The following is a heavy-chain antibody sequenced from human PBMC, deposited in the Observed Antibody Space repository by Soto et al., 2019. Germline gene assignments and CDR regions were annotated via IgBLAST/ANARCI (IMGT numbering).Heavy chain of an antibody. CDR2: TYYRSRWYD. D-gene: IGHD3-9*01. V-gene: IGHV6-1*01. Sequence: TLSLTCAISGDSVSSNGAVWHWIRQSPSRGLEWLGRTYYRSRWYDDYAVSVKSRMTIRADRSRNDFSLLLSSVTPEDTAVYYCAREDQWENYAILTLYGLDVWGQGTTVTVSS. J-gene: IGHJ6*02. CDR3: AREDQWENYAILTLYGLDV. CDR1: GDSVSSNGAV.